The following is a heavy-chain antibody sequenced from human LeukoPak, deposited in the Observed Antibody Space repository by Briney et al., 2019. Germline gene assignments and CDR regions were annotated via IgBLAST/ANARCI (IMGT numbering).Heavy chain of an antibody. D-gene: IGHD5-24*01. J-gene: IGHJ4*02. CDR1: GYTFTNYG. CDR2: IIAYNGNT. Sequence: GASVKVTCKASGYTFTNYGISWVRQAPGQGLEWMGWIIAYNGNTNYAQRLQDRVTMTTDTSTNTAYMELRSLRSDDTAVYYCARLLSDGYSPFDSWGQGTLVTVSS. V-gene: IGHV1-18*01. CDR3: ARLLSDGYSPFDS.